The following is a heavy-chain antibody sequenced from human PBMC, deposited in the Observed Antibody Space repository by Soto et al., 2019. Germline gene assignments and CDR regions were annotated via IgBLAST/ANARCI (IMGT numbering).Heavy chain of an antibody. Sequence: QVQLQESGPGLVKPSETLSLTCTVSGDSVSSGTYYWSWIRQPSGKGLEWIGNIYHSGSTKYNPSLKIPVTISVDTSKNQFSLELNFVTAADTAVYYCARVSFYYDTSGYGVGWFDPWGQGALVTVSA. J-gene: IGHJ5*02. D-gene: IGHD3-22*01. CDR2: IYHSGST. V-gene: IGHV4-61*01. CDR1: GDSVSSGTYY. CDR3: ARVSFYYDTSGYGVGWFDP.